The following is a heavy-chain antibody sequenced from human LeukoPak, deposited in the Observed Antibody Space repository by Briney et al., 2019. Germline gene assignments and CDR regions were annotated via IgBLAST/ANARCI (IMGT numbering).Heavy chain of an antibody. CDR1: GFTFSNCG. V-gene: IGHV3-21*01. Sequence: PGGSLRLSCAASGFTFSNCGMNWVRQAPGKGLEWVSSINSGGTYVYYADSVEGRFTISRDNAKSSLSLQMNSLRAEDTAVYYCARGRKSYNSGWNGDDFDYWGQGTLVTVSS. CDR3: ARGRKSYNSGWNGDDFDY. D-gene: IGHD5-12*01. J-gene: IGHJ4*02. CDR2: INSGGTYV.